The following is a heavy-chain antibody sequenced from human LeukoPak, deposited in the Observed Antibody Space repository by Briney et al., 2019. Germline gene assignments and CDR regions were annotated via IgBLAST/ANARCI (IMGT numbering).Heavy chain of an antibody. CDR3: TTALGTYYYGSGSYYNQVDY. J-gene: IGHJ4*02. CDR2: IKSKTDGGTT. V-gene: IGHV3-15*01. Sequence: GGSLRLSCAASGFTFSNAWMSWVRQAPGKGLEWVGRIKSKTDGGTTDYAAPVKGRFTISRDDSKNTLYLQMNSLKTEDTAVYYCTTALGTYYYGSGSYYNQVDYWGQGTVVTVSS. CDR1: GFTFSNAW. D-gene: IGHD3-10*01.